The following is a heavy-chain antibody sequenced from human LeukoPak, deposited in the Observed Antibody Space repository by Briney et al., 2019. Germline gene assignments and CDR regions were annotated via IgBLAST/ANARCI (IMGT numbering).Heavy chain of an antibody. V-gene: IGHV3-23*01. J-gene: IGHJ6*03. D-gene: IGHD3-10*01. Sequence: GGSLRLSCAASGFIFSSYAMSWVRQAPGKGLEWVSAISGSGGSTYYADSVKGRFTISRDNSKNTLYLQMNSLRAEDTAVYYCAKDALLWFGELSLHYYYYMDVWGKGTTVTVSS. CDR1: GFIFSSYA. CDR2: ISGSGGST. CDR3: AKDALLWFGELSLHYYYYMDV.